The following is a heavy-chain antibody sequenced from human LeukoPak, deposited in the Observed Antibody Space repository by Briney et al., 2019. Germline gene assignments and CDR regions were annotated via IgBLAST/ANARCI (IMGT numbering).Heavy chain of an antibody. V-gene: IGHV4-59*01. CDR2: IYYSGST. D-gene: IGHD3-3*01. CDR3: ARTLRVLEWPLFDY. Sequence: SETLSLTCTVSGGSISSYYWSWIRQPPGKGLEWIGYIYYSGSTNYNPSLKSRVTISVDTSKNQFSLKLSSATAADTAVYYCARTLRVLEWPLFDYWGQGTLVTVSS. J-gene: IGHJ4*02. CDR1: GGSISSYY.